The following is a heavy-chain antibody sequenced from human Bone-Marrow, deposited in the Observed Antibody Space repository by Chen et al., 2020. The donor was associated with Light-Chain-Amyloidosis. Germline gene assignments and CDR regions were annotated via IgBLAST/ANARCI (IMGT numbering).Heavy chain of an antibody. V-gene: IGHV3-30-3*01. CDR2: ISYDGSNK. J-gene: IGHJ4*02. Sequence: VESGGGVVQPGRSLRLSCPAAGFTFSSYAMHWVRQAPGKGLEWVAVISYDGSNKYYADSVKGRFTISRDNSKNTLYLQMNSLRAEDTAVYYCARDLDARLRYFDCRWGFDYWGQGTLVTVSS. CDR3: ARDLDARLRYFDCRWGFDY. CDR1: GFTFSSYA. D-gene: IGHD3-9*01.